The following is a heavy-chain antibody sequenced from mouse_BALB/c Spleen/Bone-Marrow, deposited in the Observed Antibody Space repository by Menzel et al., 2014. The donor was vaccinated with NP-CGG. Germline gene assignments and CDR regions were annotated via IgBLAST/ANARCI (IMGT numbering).Heavy chain of an antibody. CDR1: GYTFTTYW. CDR3: ASGGDIFGWFAY. J-gene: IGHJ3*01. V-gene: IGHV1-69*02. Sequence: VQLQQSGAELVTPGASVKLSCKASGYTFTTYWMRWVQQRPGHGLEWIGQVDPSDGYTNYSQMFKGKATLTVDKSSSTAYMQLSSLSAEDSAVDNWASGGDIFGWFAYWGQGTLVNVSA. CDR2: VDPSDGYT. D-gene: IGHD2-13*01.